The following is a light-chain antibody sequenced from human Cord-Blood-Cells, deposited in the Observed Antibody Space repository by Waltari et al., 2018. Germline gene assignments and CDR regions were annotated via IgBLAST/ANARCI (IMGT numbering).Light chain of an antibody. Sequence: DIVMTQSSDSLAVSLGERATINNKNYLAWYQQKPGQPPKLLIYWASTRESGVPDRFSGSGSGTDFTLTISSLQAEDVAVYYCQQYYSTPLTFGGGTKVEIK. CDR1: NKNY. J-gene: IGKJ4*01. CDR2: WAS. V-gene: IGKV4-1*01. CDR3: QQYYSTPLT.